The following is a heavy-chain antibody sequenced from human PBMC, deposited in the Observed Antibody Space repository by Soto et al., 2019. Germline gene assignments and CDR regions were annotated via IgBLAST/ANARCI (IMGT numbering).Heavy chain of an antibody. D-gene: IGHD5-12*01. CDR2: ISYDGIDK. CDR3: AKDLREMATIRPDY. V-gene: IGHV3-30*18. J-gene: IGHJ4*02. CDR1: GFTFSSFG. Sequence: QVQLVESGGGVVQPGTSLRLSCAASGFTFSSFGIHWVRQAPGKGLEWVAVISYDGIDKNYGDSVKGRFTISRENSKNMVYLQTSSLRIEDTAVYHCAKDLREMATIRPDYWGQGVLGAVSS.